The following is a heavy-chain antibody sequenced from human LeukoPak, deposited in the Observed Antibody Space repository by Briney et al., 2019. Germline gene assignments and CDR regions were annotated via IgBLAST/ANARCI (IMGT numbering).Heavy chain of an antibody. Sequence: ASVKVSCKASGGTFSSYVITWVRQAPGQGLEWMGWINPNSGGTNYAQKFQGWVTMTRDTSISTAYMELSRLRSDDTAVYYCARDIIFGRLGAGTSFDYWGQGTLVTVSS. V-gene: IGHV1-2*04. CDR2: INPNSGGT. D-gene: IGHD6-19*01. J-gene: IGHJ4*02. CDR3: ARDIIFGRLGAGTSFDY. CDR1: GGTFSSYV.